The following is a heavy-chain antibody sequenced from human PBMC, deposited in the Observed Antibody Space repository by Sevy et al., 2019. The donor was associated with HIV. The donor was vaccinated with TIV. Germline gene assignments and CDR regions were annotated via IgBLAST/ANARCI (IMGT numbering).Heavy chain of an antibody. CDR1: GFNINTYW. V-gene: IGHV3-7*01. CDR3: VRAIVIEGSF. CDR2: IKYDGSEI. J-gene: IGHJ4*02. Sequence: GGSLRLSCAASGFNINTYWMNWVRQAPGKGLEWVANIKYDGSEIYYVDSVRGRFTISKDNARNLVYLQMNSLRAEDTAPYYCVRAIVIEGSFWGQGTLVTVSS. D-gene: IGHD2-2*01.